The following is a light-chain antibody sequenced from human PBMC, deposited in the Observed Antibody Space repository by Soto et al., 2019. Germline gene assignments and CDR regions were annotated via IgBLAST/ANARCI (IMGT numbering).Light chain of an antibody. CDR3: QQYGSSPPT. Sequence: EIMMTQSPATLSVSPGEIASLSCRASQSAGNFLAWYQQKPGQGPRLLIYGASSRATGTPDRFSGSGSGTDFTLTINRLEPEDFALYYCQQYGSSPPTFGQGTK. V-gene: IGKV3-20*01. CDR2: GAS. CDR1: QSAGNF. J-gene: IGKJ1*01.